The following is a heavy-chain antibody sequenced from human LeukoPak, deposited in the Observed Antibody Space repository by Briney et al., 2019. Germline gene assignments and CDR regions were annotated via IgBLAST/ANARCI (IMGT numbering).Heavy chain of an antibody. J-gene: IGHJ4*01. V-gene: IGHV3-23*01. Sequence: GGSLRPSCAASGFTFSASAMNWVRQAPGMGLDWVSQISGSGVETYYADSVQGRFTISRDNSENMLYLQMNSLRAEDTAVYYCVKRSRDGYNSPLDNWGQGTLVTVSS. CDR1: GFTFSASA. CDR3: VKRSRDGYNSPLDN. CDR2: ISGSGVET. D-gene: IGHD5-24*01.